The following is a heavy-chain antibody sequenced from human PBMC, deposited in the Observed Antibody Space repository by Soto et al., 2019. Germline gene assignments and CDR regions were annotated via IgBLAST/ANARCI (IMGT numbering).Heavy chain of an antibody. D-gene: IGHD6-19*01. J-gene: IGHJ5*02. V-gene: IGHV4-4*02. CDR2: IFQSGST. Sequence: QVQLQESGPGLVEPSGTLSLTCGVSGGTIRSPDWWTWVRQPPGKGLEWIGEIFQSGSTNYTPSLESRVTISVDKSKNQFSLTLTSVTAADTAVYFCARGRGRYSSGWSWFDPWGQGILVIVSS. CDR1: GGTIRSPDW. CDR3: ARGRGRYSSGWSWFDP.